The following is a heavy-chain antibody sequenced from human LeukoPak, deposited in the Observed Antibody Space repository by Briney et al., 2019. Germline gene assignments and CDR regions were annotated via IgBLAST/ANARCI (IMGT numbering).Heavy chain of an antibody. CDR3: ARVSFLGYCSGGSCYSRNFFGY. D-gene: IGHD2-15*01. J-gene: IGHJ4*02. Sequence: GASVKVSCKASGYTFTSYYMHWVRQAPGQGLEWMGIINPSGGSTSYAQKFQGRVTMTRDTSASTAYMELSSLRSEDTAVYYCARVSFLGYCSGGSCYSRNFFGYWGQGTLVTVSS. CDR2: INPSGGST. V-gene: IGHV1-46*01. CDR1: GYTFTSYY.